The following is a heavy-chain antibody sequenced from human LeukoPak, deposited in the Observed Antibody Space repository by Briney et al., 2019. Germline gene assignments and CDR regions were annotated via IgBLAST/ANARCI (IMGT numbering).Heavy chain of an antibody. V-gene: IGHV1-46*01. Sequence: GASVKVSCKXSGYTFTSYYMHWVRQAPGQGLEWMGIINPSGGSTSYAQKFQGRVTMTRDTSTSTVYMELSSLRSEDTAVYYCARGELRYFDWGFFDYWGQGTLVTVSS. CDR2: INPSGGST. J-gene: IGHJ4*02. D-gene: IGHD3-9*01. CDR3: ARGELRYFDWGFFDY. CDR1: GYTFTSYY.